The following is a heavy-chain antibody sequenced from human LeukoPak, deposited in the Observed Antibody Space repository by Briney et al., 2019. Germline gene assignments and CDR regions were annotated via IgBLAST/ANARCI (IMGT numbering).Heavy chain of an antibody. CDR3: TRTGYSSGYVDY. D-gene: IGHD5-18*01. J-gene: IGHJ4*02. V-gene: IGHV4-61*02. CDR1: GGSITSGSFY. Sequence: PSETLSLTCIVSGGSITSGSFYWSWIRQPAGKGLEWIVRLHTSGSTNYNPSLKSRITISVDTSEHQFSLKLNSVTAADTAVYYCTRTGYSSGYVDYWGQGTLVTVSS. CDR2: LHTSGST.